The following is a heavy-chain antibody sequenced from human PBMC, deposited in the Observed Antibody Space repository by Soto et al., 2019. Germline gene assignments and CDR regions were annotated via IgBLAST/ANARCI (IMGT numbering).Heavy chain of an antibody. D-gene: IGHD3-3*01. V-gene: IGHV4-4*07. CDR2: IYSSGNT. J-gene: IGHJ5*02. Sequence: SETLSLTCSVSGGTISGYYWPWIRQPAGKGLEWIGRIYSSGNTKYNPSLQSRLAMSLDTSNNQFSLRLTSVTAADTAVYYCARGERFSDWFDPWGQGTLVTVSS. CDR1: GGTISGYY. CDR3: ARGERFSDWFDP.